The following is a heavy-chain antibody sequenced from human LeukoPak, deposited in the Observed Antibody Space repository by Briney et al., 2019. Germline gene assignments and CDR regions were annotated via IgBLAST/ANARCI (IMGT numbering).Heavy chain of an antibody. J-gene: IGHJ4*02. CDR1: VFTFSDSY. D-gene: IGHD2-21*01. CDR3: AKTARAYEY. CDR2: IGGSGRDI. Sequence: PGGSLRLSCVASVFTFSDSYMSWVRQTPDRGLACISYIGGSGRDIKYADSVKGRFTISRDNAKNALYLQMNSLRAEDTAVYYCAKTARAYEYWGQGTQVTVSS. V-gene: IGHV3-11*01.